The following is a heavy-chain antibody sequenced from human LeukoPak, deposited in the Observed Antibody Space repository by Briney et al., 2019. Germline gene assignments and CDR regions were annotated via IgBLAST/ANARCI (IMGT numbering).Heavy chain of an antibody. CDR2: IYYSGST. CDR1: GGSISSGGYY. Sequence: SETLSLTCTVSGGSISSGGYYWSWIRQHPGKGLEWIGYIYYSGSTYYNPSLKSRVTISVDKSKNQFSLKLSSVTAADTAVYYCAREVAATYYFDYWGQGTLVTVSS. D-gene: IGHD6-25*01. V-gene: IGHV4-31*03. J-gene: IGHJ4*02. CDR3: AREVAATYYFDY.